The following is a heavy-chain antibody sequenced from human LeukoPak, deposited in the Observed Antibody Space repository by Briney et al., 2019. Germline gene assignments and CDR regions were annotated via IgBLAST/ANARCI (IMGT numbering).Heavy chain of an antibody. V-gene: IGHV4-34*01. CDR1: GGSFSGYY. Sequence: PSETLSLTCAVYGGSFSGYYWSWIRQPPGKGLEWIGEINHSRSTNYNPSLKSRVTISVDTSKNQFSPKLSSLTAADTAVYYCAGYYYDSSGYYTFEYWGQGTLVTVSS. J-gene: IGHJ4*02. CDR2: INHSRST. CDR3: AGYYYDSSGYYTFEY. D-gene: IGHD3-22*01.